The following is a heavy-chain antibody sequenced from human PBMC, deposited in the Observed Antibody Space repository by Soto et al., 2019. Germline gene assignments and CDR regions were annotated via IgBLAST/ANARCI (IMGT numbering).Heavy chain of an antibody. V-gene: IGHV4-59*01. Sequence: QVQLQESGPGLVKPSETLSLTCTVSGGSISSYYWSWIRQPPGKGLEWIGYIYYSGSTNYNPSLKSRVTISVDTSKNQFSLKLSSVTAADTAVYYCARSGPKYDSSGLFDYWGQGTLVTVSS. CDR1: GGSISSYY. J-gene: IGHJ4*02. CDR3: ARSGPKYDSSGLFDY. CDR2: IYYSGST. D-gene: IGHD3-22*01.